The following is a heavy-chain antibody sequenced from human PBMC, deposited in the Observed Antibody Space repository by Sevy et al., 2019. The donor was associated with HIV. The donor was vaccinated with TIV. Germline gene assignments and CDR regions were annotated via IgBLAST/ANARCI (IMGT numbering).Heavy chain of an antibody. CDR2: ISGSGRFT. CDR3: AKGFCSGATCPSDYYYYGMDV. J-gene: IGHJ6*02. CDR1: EFTFSSYA. V-gene: IGHV3-23*01. Sequence: GGSLRLSCSASEFTFSSYAMSWVRQAPGKGLEWVSSISGSGRFTYYADFVEGRFIISRDNSKNTLSVQMNSLRAEDNAVYYCAKGFCSGATCPSDYYYYGMDVWGQGTTVTVSS. D-gene: IGHD2-15*01.